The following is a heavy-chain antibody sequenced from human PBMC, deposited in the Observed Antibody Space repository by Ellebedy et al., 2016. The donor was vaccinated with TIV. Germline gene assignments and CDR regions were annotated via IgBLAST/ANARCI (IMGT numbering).Heavy chain of an antibody. V-gene: IGHV3-33*01. J-gene: IGHJ6*02. CDR1: GFIFSSYG. Sequence: PGGSLRLSCAAPGFIFSSYGMHWVRQAPGKGLEWVAVIWPDGSNKYYADSVKGRVTISRDNSKNTLYLQMNSLRAEDTGIYYCAREAVTRNYYYGMDAWGQGTTVTVFS. D-gene: IGHD4-17*01. CDR3: AREAVTRNYYYGMDA. CDR2: IWPDGSNK.